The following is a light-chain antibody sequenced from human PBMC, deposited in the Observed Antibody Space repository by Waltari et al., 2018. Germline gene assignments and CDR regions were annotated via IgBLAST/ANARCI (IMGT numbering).Light chain of an antibody. CDR2: GAS. CDR1: QSLSNW. V-gene: IGKV1-5*03. J-gene: IGKJ1*01. CDR3: QQYNDYSTWT. Sequence: DIQMTQSPSTLSASVGDRVTITCRASQSLSNWLAWYQQKPGKAPKVLIYGASSLESGVPSRFSGSGSGTEFTLTISSLQPDDFATYYCQQYNDYSTWTFGQGTKVEIK.